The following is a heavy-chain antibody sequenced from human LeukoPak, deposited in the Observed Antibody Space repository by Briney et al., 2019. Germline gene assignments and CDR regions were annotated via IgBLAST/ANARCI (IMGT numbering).Heavy chain of an antibody. J-gene: IGHJ3*02. V-gene: IGHV4-39*07. CDR2: IYYSGST. CDR3: AKVERRIRAFDI. Sequence: PSETLSLTCTVSGGSISSSSYYWGWIRQPPGKGLEWIGSIYYSGSTYYNPSLKSRVTISVDTSKNQFSLKLSSVTAADTAVYYCAKVERRIRAFDIWGQGTMVTVSS. CDR1: GGSISSSSYY. D-gene: IGHD1-1*01.